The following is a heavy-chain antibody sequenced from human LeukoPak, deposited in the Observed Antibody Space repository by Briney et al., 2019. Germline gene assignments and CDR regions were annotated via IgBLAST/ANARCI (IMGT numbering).Heavy chain of an antibody. Sequence: GASVKVSCKASGYTFTSYGISWVRQAPGQGLEWMGWISAYNGNTNYAQKLQGRVTMTTDTSTSTAYMELRSLRSDDTAVYYCARAMGYYDSGGGFDYWGQGTLVTVSS. V-gene: IGHV1-18*01. CDR3: ARAMGYYDSGGGFDY. J-gene: IGHJ4*02. D-gene: IGHD3-22*01. CDR1: GYTFTSYG. CDR2: ISAYNGNT.